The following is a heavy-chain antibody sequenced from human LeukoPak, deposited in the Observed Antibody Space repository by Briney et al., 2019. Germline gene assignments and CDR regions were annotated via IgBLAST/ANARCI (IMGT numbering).Heavy chain of an antibody. Sequence: GASVKVSCKASGYTFSTYAMHWVRQAPGQRLEWMGWINAGNGNTKYSQKFQGRVILTSDTSASTAYMELSSLRSEDTAVYYCATSLTTDSGWQQFDYRGQGTLVTVSS. J-gene: IGHJ4*02. CDR1: GYTFSTYA. D-gene: IGHD6-19*01. CDR2: INAGNGNT. V-gene: IGHV1-3*01. CDR3: ATSLTTDSGWQQFDY.